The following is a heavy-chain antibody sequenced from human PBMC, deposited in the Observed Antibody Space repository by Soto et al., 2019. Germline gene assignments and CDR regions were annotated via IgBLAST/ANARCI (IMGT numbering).Heavy chain of an antibody. D-gene: IGHD2-2*01. J-gene: IGHJ4*02. CDR1: GFTFRTYW. Sequence: HPVGSLRLSCADSGFTFRTYWMRWVRQAPGKGLEWVANTNPDESEKDYVDSVKGRFSISRDNVKNSVDLQMNSLTFEDMSVYYCVRDRGFSTFYYWSQGSLVTVSS. CDR2: TNPDESEK. V-gene: IGHV3-7*01. CDR3: VRDRGFSTFYY.